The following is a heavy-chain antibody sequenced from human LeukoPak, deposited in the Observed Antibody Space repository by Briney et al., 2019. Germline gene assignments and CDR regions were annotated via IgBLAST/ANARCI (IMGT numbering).Heavy chain of an antibody. D-gene: IGHD1-26*01. J-gene: IGHJ3*02. Sequence: GESLKISCKGSGYSFTSYWIGWVRRMPGKGLEWMGIIYPGDSDTRYSPSFQGQVTISADKSISTAYLQWSSLKASDTAMYYCARHFMSVREPTDAFDIWGQGTMVTVSS. CDR2: IYPGDSDT. CDR1: GYSFTSYW. V-gene: IGHV5-51*01. CDR3: ARHFMSVREPTDAFDI.